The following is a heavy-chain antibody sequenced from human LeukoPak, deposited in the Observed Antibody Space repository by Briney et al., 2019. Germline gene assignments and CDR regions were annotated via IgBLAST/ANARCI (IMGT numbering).Heavy chain of an antibody. V-gene: IGHV3-30-3*01. Sequence: GRSLRLSCAASGFTFSSYAMHWVRQAPGKGLEWVVVISYDGSNKYYADSVKGRFTISRDNSKNTLYLQMNSLRAEDTAVYYCARGLRGWELLGVSNFDYWGQGTLVTVSS. J-gene: IGHJ4*02. CDR1: GFTFSSYA. CDR3: ARGLRGWELLGVSNFDY. D-gene: IGHD1-26*01. CDR2: ISYDGSNK.